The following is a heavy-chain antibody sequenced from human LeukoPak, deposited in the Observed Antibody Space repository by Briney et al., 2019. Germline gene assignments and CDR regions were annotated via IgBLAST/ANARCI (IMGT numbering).Heavy chain of an antibody. CDR1: GGSISSYY. D-gene: IGHD3-9*01. V-gene: IGHV4-59*01. J-gene: IGHJ1*01. Sequence: SETLSLTCTVSGGSISSYYWSWIRQPPGKGLEWIGYIYYSGSTNYNPSLKSRVTISVDTSKNQFSLKLSSVTAADTAVYYCARDSSEFRSLIFHWGQGTLVTVSS. CDR2: IYYSGST. CDR3: ARDSSEFRSLIFH.